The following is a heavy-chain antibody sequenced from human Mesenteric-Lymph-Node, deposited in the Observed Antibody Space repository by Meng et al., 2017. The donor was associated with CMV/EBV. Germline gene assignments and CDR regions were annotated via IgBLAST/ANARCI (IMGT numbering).Heavy chain of an antibody. J-gene: IGHJ4*02. V-gene: IGHV4-34*01. CDR2: INYSGDT. CDR3: ARDQPADY. Sequence: LSPTCGVYYGSFTGHYWTWIRQPPGKGLEGIGEINYSGDTSSNPSLKSRVTISVDTSKNQFSLKLTSVTAADTAVYYCARDQPADYWGQGTLVTVSS. CDR1: YGSFTGHY.